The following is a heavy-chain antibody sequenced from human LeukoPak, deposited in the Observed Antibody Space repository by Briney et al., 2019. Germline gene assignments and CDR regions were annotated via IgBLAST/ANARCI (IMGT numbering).Heavy chain of an antibody. Sequence: GASVKVSCKASGYTFTSYYMHWVRQAPGQGLEWMGIINPSGGSTSYAQKFQGRVTMTRDMSTSTVYMELSSLRSEDTAVYYCARDSAVAAYKNWFDPWGQGTLVTVSS. J-gene: IGHJ5*02. CDR2: INPSGGST. D-gene: IGHD6-19*01. CDR3: ARDSAVAAYKNWFDP. CDR1: GYTFTSYY. V-gene: IGHV1-46*01.